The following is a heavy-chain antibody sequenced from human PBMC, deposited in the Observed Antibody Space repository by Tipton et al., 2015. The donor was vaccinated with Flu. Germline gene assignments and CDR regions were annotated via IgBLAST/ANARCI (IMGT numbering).Heavy chain of an antibody. D-gene: IGHD3-22*01. CDR2: IYYSGNT. CDR1: GGSISSSSYY. J-gene: IGHJ3*02. V-gene: IGHV4-39*07. CDR3: AGDGFITMIVVVTPGAFDI. Sequence: TLSLTCTVSGGSISSSSYYWGWIRQPPGKGLEWIGSIYYSGNTYYNPSLKSRVTISVDTSKNQFSLKLSSVTAAGTAVYYCAGDGFITMIVVVTPGAFDIWGQGTMVTVSS.